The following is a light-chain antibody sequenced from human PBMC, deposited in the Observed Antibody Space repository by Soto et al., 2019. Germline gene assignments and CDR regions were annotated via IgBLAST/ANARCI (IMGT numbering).Light chain of an antibody. J-gene: IGLJ1*01. CDR1: SSDVGGYDY. V-gene: IGLV2-14*01. Sequence: QSVLTQPASVSGSPGQSITISCTGTSSDVGGYDYVSWYQQHPGKAPTLMTYDVSNRPSGVSNRSSGSKSGNTASLTISGLQAEDEADYYCSSYTGSSTLYVFGTGTKVTV. CDR2: DVS. CDR3: SSYTGSSTLYV.